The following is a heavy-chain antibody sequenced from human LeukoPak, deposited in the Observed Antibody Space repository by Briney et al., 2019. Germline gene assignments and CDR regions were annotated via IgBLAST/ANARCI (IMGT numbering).Heavy chain of an antibody. D-gene: IGHD2-2*01. Sequence: SETLSLTCAVYGGSFSGYYWSWIRQPPGKGLEWIGEINHSGSTNYNPSLKSRVTISVDTSKNQFSLKLSSVTAADTAVYYCARGRRYCSSTSCYSSYYYYGMDVWGQGTMVTVSS. CDR3: ARGRRYCSSTSCYSSYYYYGMDV. CDR2: INHSGST. CDR1: GGSFSGYY. V-gene: IGHV4-34*01. J-gene: IGHJ6*02.